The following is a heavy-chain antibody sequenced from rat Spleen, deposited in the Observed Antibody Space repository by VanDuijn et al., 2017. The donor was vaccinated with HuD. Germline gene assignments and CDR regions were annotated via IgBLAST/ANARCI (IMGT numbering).Heavy chain of an antibody. Sequence: VQLVESGGGLVQPGRSMKLSCAASGFTFSDYAMAWVRQPPGKGLEWIGTIWSGGSTDYSSALKSRLSISRDNSKSQVFLKMNSLQTEDIATYYCARSVRLYVMDAWGQGASVTVSS. CDR3: ARSVRLYVMDA. V-gene: IGHV2-15*01. J-gene: IGHJ4*01. CDR2: IWSGGST. CDR1: GFTFSDYA.